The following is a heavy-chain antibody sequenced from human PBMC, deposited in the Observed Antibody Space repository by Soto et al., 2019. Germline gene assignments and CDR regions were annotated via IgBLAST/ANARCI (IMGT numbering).Heavy chain of an antibody. CDR2: IYHSGGT. Sequence: SETLSLTCSVSGYSVSSSDYYWAWIRQPPGKGLEWIGYIYHSGGTYYNPSLKSRVTISVDRSKNQFSLKLSPVTAADTAVYYCARDSGYDYGHFDYWGQGTLVTVSS. J-gene: IGHJ4*02. V-gene: IGHV4-30-2*01. D-gene: IGHD5-12*01. CDR3: ARDSGYDYGHFDY. CDR1: GYSVSSSDYY.